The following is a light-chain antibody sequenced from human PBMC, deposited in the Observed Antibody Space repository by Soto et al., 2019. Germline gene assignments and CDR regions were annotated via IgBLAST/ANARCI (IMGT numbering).Light chain of an antibody. CDR3: QMYRSSPLYS. CDR2: GTS. J-gene: IGKJ2*01. V-gene: IGKV3-20*01. CDR1: QTVSSTY. Sequence: EIVLTQSPGTLSLSPGERATLSCRTIQTVSSTYLAWYQQKRGQAPRLLIYGTSNRATGIPDRFSGSGSGTDFTLTISRLEPEDFAVYHCQMYRSSPLYSFAQGTELEIK.